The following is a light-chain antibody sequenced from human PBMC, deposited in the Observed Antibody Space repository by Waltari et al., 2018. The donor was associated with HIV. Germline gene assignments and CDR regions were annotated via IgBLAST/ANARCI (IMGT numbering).Light chain of an antibody. CDR1: SSDVGGYNY. CDR2: DVS. J-gene: IGLJ3*02. V-gene: IGLV2-14*03. CDR3: SSYTSSSTRV. Sequence: QSALTQPASVSGFPGQSITISRTGTSSDVGGYNYVPWYQQHPGKAPNLMIYDVSNRPSGVSNRFSGSKSGNTASLTISGLQAEDEADYYCSSYTSSSTRVFGGGTKLTVL.